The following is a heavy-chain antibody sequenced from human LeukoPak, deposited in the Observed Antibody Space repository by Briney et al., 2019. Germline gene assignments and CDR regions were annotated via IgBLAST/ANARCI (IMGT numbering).Heavy chain of an antibody. CDR1: GFTFSSYW. CDR2: INTDGSST. Sequence: QPGGSLRLSCAASGFTFSSYWMHWVRHAPGKGLVWVSRINTDGSSTSYADSVKGRFTISRDNAKNTLYLQMNSLRAEDTAVYYCARGGPSGSYYIITYWGQGTLVTVSS. V-gene: IGHV3-74*01. D-gene: IGHD1-26*01. J-gene: IGHJ4*02. CDR3: ARGGPSGSYYIITY.